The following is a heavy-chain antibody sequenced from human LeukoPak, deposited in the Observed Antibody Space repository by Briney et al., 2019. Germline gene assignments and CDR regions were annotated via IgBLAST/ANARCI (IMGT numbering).Heavy chain of an antibody. Sequence: GRSLRLSCAASGFTFSSYSMHCVRQAPGKGLEYVSAISINGGSTYYANSVKGRFTISRDNSKNTLYLQMGSLRDEDMAVYYCARGGITIFGVVIHSDYWGQGNLVTVSS. CDR1: GFTFSSYS. CDR3: ARGGITIFGVVIHSDY. D-gene: IGHD3-3*01. J-gene: IGHJ4*02. CDR2: ISINGGST. V-gene: IGHV3-64*01.